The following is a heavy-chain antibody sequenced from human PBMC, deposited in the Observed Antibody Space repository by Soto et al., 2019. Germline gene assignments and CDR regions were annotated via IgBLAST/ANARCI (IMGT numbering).Heavy chain of an antibody. CDR2: FYWDDDK. D-gene: IGHD2-15*01. Sequence: QITLKESGPTLVKPTQTLTLTCTFSGFSLSTTGVGVGWTRQPPGKTLECLALFYWDDDKRYSPTLKSRLTITKNTSKKQVVLTMTNMDTVDTATYYCAHRQSGGCSGGSCYSWFDPWGQGTLVTVSS. CDR1: GFSLSTTGVG. CDR3: AHRQSGGCSGGSCYSWFDP. J-gene: IGHJ5*02. V-gene: IGHV2-5*02.